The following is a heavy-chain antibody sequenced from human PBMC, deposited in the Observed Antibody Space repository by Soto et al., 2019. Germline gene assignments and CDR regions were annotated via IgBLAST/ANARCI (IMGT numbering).Heavy chain of an antibody. V-gene: IGHV4-34*01. D-gene: IGHD3-10*01. CDR2: INHSGST. Sequence: QVQLQQWGAGLLKPSETLSLTCAVYGGSFSGYYWSWIRQPPGKGLEWIGEINHSGSTNYNPSLKSRVTISVDTSKNQFSLKLSSVTAADTAVYYCARGGEESGGYYWGQGTLVTVSS. J-gene: IGHJ4*02. CDR3: ARGGEESGGYY. CDR1: GGSFSGYY.